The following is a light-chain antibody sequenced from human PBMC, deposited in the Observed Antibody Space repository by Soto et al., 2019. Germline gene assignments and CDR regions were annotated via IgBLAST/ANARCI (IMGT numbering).Light chain of an antibody. CDR2: GVS. J-gene: IGLJ1*01. CDR1: SSDIGGSNY. CDR3: YSSRSSSSTFYV. V-gene: IGLV2-14*03. Sequence: QSVLTQPASVSGSPGQSITISCAGTSSDIGGSNYVSWYQQHPGKAPKLMIYGVSNRPSGVSNRFSGSKSGNTASLTISGLQAEDEADYFRYSSRSSSSTFYVFGTGTKLTVL.